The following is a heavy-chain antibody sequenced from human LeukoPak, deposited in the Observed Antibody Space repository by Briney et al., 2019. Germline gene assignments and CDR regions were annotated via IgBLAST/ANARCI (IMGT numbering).Heavy chain of an antibody. CDR3: AKDGRGIAAAGYFDY. J-gene: IGHJ4*02. CDR2: IRYDGSNK. D-gene: IGHD6-13*01. V-gene: IGHV3-30*02. CDR1: GFTFSSYG. Sequence: GGSLRLSCAASGFTFSSYGMHWVRQAPGKGLEWVAFIRYDGSNKYYADSVKGRFTISRDNSKNTLYLQMNSLRAEDTAVYYCAKDGRGIAAAGYFDYWGQGTLVTVSS.